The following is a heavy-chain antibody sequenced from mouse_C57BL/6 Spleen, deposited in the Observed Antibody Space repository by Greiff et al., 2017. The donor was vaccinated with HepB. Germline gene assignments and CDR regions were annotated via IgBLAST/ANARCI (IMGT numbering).Heavy chain of an antibody. J-gene: IGHJ3*01. V-gene: IGHV3-6*01. CDR3: ARDYYGSSYVWFAY. CDR1: GYSITSGYY. D-gene: IGHD1-1*01. Sequence: VQLQQSGPGLVKPSQSLSLTCSVTGYSITSGYYWNWIRQFPGNKLEWMGYISYDGSNNYNPSLKNRISITRDTSKNQFFLKLNSVTTEDTATYYCARDYYGSSYVWFAYWGQGTLVTVSA. CDR2: ISYDGSN.